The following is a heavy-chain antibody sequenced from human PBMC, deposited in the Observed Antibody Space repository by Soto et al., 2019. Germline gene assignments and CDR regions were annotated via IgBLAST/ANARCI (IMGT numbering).Heavy chain of an antibody. CDR1: GFTFSSYG. Sequence: VGSLRLSCAASGFTFSSYGMHWGRQAPGKGLEWVAVISYDGSNKYYADSVKGRFTISRDNSKNTLYLQMNSLRAEDTAVYYCAKASFRSVADYYYYMDGWGKGTTVTVSS. CDR2: ISYDGSNK. D-gene: IGHD2-15*01. J-gene: IGHJ6*03. CDR3: AKASFRSVADYYYYMDG. V-gene: IGHV3-30*18.